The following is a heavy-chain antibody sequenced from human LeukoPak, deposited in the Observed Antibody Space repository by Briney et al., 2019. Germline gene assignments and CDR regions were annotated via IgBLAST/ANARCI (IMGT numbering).Heavy chain of an antibody. V-gene: IGHV5-51*01. CDR3: ARGRYCTSTSCSHFDY. CDR2: IYPGDSDT. Sequence: HGESLKISCQGSGYSFSTYWIGWVRQMPGRGLEWMGIIYPGDSDTRYSPSFQGQVTISGDRSISTAYLQWSSLKASDPAMYYCARGRYCTSTSCSHFDYWGQGTLVTVSS. CDR1: GYSFSTYW. J-gene: IGHJ4*02. D-gene: IGHD2-2*01.